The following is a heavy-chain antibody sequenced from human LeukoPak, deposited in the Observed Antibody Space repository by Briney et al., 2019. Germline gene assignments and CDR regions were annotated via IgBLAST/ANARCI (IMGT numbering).Heavy chain of an antibody. V-gene: IGHV1-2*02. Sequence: ASVKVSCKASGYTFTGYYMHWVRQAPGQGLEWVGWINPNSGGTNYGKKFQGRVTMTRDTSISTAHMELSRLRSEDTAVYYCATWNLPHNWKDPGDWGQGTLVTVSS. CDR2: INPNSGGT. J-gene: IGHJ4*02. CDR1: GYTFTGYY. D-gene: IGHD1-20*01. CDR3: ATWNLPHNWKDPGD.